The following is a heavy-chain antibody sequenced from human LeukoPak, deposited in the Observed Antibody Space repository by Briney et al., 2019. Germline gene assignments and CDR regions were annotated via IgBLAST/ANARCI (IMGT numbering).Heavy chain of an antibody. V-gene: IGHV4-39*07. CDR1: GGSINSGNYC. D-gene: IGHD2/OR15-2a*01. J-gene: IGHJ4*02. CDR2: IYYSGST. CDR3: ARAGILSPHYFFDY. Sequence: SETLSLTCNVSGGSINSGNYCWGWIHQPPGKGLEWIGSIYYSGSTYYNPSLESRVTISVDTSKNQFSLKLSSVTAADTAVYYCARAGILSPHYFFDYWGQGTLVTVSS.